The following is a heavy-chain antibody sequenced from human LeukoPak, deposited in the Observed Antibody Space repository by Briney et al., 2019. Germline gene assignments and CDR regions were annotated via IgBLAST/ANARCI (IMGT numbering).Heavy chain of an antibody. D-gene: IGHD3-3*01. CDR3: ARGAAASTGVWSGYYFLVDY. CDR2: IWYDGSTK. V-gene: IGHV3-33*01. J-gene: IGHJ4*02. Sequence: GGSLRLSCAASGFTLSSHGMHWVRQAPGRGLEWVAVIWYDGSTKYYAGSVKGRFTISRDNSKNTLSLQMNSLRAEDTAVYYCARGAAASTGVWSGYYFLVDYWGQGALVTVSS. CDR1: GFTLSSHG.